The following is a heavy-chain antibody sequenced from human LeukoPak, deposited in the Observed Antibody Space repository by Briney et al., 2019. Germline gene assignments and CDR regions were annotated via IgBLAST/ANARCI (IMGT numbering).Heavy chain of an antibody. CDR3: AKEMYDYVWEYYFDY. V-gene: IGHV3-30*18. CDR1: GFTFSSYG. D-gene: IGHD3-16*01. Sequence: GGSLRLSCAASGFTFSSYGMRWVRQAPGKGLEWVAVISYDGSNKYYADSVKGRFTISRDNSKNTLYLQMNSLRAEDTAVYYCAKEMYDYVWEYYFDYWGQGTLVTVSS. J-gene: IGHJ4*02. CDR2: ISYDGSNK.